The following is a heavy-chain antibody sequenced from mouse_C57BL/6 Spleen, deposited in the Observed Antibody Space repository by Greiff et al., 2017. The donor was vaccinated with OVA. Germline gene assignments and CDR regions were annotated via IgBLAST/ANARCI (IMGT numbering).Heavy chain of an antibody. Sequence: VHLVESGAELARPGASVKLSCKASGYTFTSYGISWVKQRTGQGLEWIGEIYPRSGNTYYNEKFKGKATLTADKSSSTAYMELRSLTSEDSAVYFCARQFLITTVVATDYWGQGTTLTVSS. CDR2: IYPRSGNT. J-gene: IGHJ2*01. CDR3: ARQFLITTVVATDY. V-gene: IGHV1-81*01. CDR1: GYTFTSYG. D-gene: IGHD1-1*01.